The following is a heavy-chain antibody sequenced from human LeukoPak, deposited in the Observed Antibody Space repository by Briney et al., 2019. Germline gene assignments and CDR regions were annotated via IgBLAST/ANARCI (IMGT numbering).Heavy chain of an antibody. D-gene: IGHD5/OR15-5a*01. CDR2: INPHSGAT. Sequence: ASVKVSCKASGYGFSDVYFNWVRQAPGQGLEWMGWINPHSGATNYAQRFQGGVSMDASMDTAYMELSRLTSDDTAVYYCATSSSVTHTRDPWGQGTLVTVSS. CDR1: GYGFSDVY. CDR3: ATSSSVTHTRDP. J-gene: IGHJ5*02. V-gene: IGHV1-2*02.